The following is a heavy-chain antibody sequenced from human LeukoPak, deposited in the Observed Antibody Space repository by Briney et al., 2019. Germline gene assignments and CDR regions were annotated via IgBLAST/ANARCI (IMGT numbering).Heavy chain of an antibody. V-gene: IGHV3-11*01. D-gene: IGHD3-10*01. CDR2: ISSSDRTI. J-gene: IGHJ4*02. CDR1: GFTFSSYW. Sequence: GGSLRLSCAASGFTFSSYWMTWIRQAPGKGLEWVSYISSSDRTIYNAESVKGRFTISRDNAKNSLYLQMNSLRAEDTAVYYCARAPTYGSGSSFDYWGQGTLVTVSS. CDR3: ARAPTYGSGSSFDY.